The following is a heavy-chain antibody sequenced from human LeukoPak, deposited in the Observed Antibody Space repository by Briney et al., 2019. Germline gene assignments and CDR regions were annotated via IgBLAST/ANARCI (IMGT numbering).Heavy chain of an antibody. D-gene: IGHD6-6*01. Sequence: SVKVSCKASGYTFTSYGISWVRQAPGQGLEWMGGIIPIFGTANYAQKFQGRVTITTDESTSTAYMELSSLRSEDTAVYYCARDPSSSFHWFDPWGQGTLVTVSS. CDR3: ARDPSSSFHWFDP. CDR1: GYTFTSYG. V-gene: IGHV1-69*05. CDR2: IIPIFGTA. J-gene: IGHJ5*02.